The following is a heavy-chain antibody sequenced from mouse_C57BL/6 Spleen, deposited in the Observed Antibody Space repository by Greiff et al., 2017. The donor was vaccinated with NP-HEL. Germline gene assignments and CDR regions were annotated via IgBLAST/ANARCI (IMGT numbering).Heavy chain of an antibody. CDR1: GYTFTDYY. J-gene: IGHJ2*01. D-gene: IGHD1-1*01. CDR2: INPYNGGT. V-gene: IGHV1-19*01. Sequence: EVKLMESGPVLVKPGASVKMSCKASGYTFTDYYMNWVKQSHGKSLEWIGVINPYNGGTSYNQKFKGKATLTVDKSSSTAYMVLNSLTSEDSSVYYCARDYGSRGRGYYFDYWGQGTTLTVSS. CDR3: ARDYGSRGRGYYFDY.